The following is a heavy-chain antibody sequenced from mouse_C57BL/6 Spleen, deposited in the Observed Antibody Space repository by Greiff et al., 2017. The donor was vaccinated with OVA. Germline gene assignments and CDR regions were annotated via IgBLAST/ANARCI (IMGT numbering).Heavy chain of an antibody. J-gene: IGHJ2*01. CDR2: ISSGSSTI. CDR3: ARIGYRNLDY. Sequence: DVKLVESGGGLVKPGGSLKLSCAASGFTFSDYGMHWVRQAPEKGLEWVAYISSGSSTIYYADTVKGRFTISRDNAKNTLFLQMTSLRSEDTAMYYCARIGYRNLDYWGQGTTLTVSS. D-gene: IGHD1-2*01. V-gene: IGHV5-17*01. CDR1: GFTFSDYG.